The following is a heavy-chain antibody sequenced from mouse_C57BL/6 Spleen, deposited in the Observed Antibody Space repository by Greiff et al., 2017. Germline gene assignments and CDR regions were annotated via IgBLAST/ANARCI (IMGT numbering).Heavy chain of an antibody. CDR2: ISSGGDYI. V-gene: IGHV5-9-1*02. D-gene: IGHD1-1*01. J-gene: IGHJ2*01. CDR1: GFTFSSYA. CDR3: TRECDYYGSSYPGYFDY. Sequence: EVQGVESGEGLVKPGGSLKLSCAASGFTFSSYAMSWVRQTPEKRLEWVAYISSGGDYIYYADTVKGRFTISRDNARNTLYLQMSSLKSEDTAMYYCTRECDYYGSSYPGYFDYWGQGTTLTVSS.